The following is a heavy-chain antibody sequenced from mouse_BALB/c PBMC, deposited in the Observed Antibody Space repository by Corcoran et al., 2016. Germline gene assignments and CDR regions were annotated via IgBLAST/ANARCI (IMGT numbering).Heavy chain of an antibody. D-gene: IGHD4-1*01. J-gene: IGHJ4*01. Sequence: QIQLVQSGPELKKPGETVKISCKASGYTFTNYGMNWVKQAPGKGLKWMGWINTYTGEPTYADDFKGRFAFSLETSASTAYLQINNLKNEDMATYFCARQTGNAPYYYVMDYWAQGTLYTLSS. V-gene: IGHV9-1*02. CDR1: GYTFTNYG. CDR3: ARQTGNAPYYYVMDY. CDR2: INTYTGEP.